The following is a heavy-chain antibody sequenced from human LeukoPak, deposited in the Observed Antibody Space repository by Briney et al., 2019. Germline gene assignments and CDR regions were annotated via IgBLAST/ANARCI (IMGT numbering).Heavy chain of an antibody. D-gene: IGHD3-22*01. V-gene: IGHV4-31*03. J-gene: IGHJ4*02. CDR1: GGSISSGGYY. CDR3: AREVYDSSGYYSDY. Sequence: SQTLSLTCTVSGGSISSGGYYWSWIRQHPGKGLEWIGYIYYSGSTYYNPSLKSRVTISVDTSKNQFSLKLSSVTAADTAVYYCAREVYDSSGYYSDYWGQGTLVTVSS. CDR2: IYYSGST.